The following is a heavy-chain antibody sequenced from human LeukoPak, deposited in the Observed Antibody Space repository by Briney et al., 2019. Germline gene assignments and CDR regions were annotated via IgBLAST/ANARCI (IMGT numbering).Heavy chain of an antibody. CDR1: GGSFSGYY. CDR2: INHSGST. D-gene: IGHD3-3*01. V-gene: IGHV4-34*01. Sequence: SETLSLTCAVYGGSFSGYYWSWIRQPPGKGLAWIGEINHSGSTNYNPSLKSRVTISVDTSKNQFSLKLSSVTAADTAVYYCARGPPIFEVARYYYYYMDVWGKGTTVTVSS. CDR3: ARGPPIFEVARYYYYYMDV. J-gene: IGHJ6*03.